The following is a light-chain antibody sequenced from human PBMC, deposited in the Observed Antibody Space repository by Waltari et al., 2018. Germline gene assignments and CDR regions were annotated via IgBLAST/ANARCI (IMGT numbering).Light chain of an antibody. CDR2: GAS. J-gene: IGKJ1*01. CDR3: KQYNDYSTWT. Sequence: DIQMTQSPSTLSASVGDRVTITCRASQSISNWLAWYQQKPGKAPKVLIYGASSLESGVPSRISVSGSGTEFTLTISSLQPDDFATYYCKQYNDYSTWTFGQGTKVEIK. V-gene: IGKV1-5*03. CDR1: QSISNW.